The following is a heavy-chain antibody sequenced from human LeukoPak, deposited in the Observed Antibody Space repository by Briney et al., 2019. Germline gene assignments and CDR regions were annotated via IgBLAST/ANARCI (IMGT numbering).Heavy chain of an antibody. CDR3: ARPTGDAFDI. J-gene: IGHJ3*02. CDR2: IYTSGST. Sequence: TSETLSLTCTVSGGSISSYYWSWIRQPAGKGLEWIGRIYTSGSTNYNPSLKSQVTMSVDTSKNQFSLNLSSMTAADTAVYYCARPTGDAFDIWGQGTMVTVSS. D-gene: IGHD1-1*01. V-gene: IGHV4-4*07. CDR1: GGSISSYY.